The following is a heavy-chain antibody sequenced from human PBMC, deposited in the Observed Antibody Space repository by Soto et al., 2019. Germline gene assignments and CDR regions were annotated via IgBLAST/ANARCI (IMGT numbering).Heavy chain of an antibody. CDR3: ATHTRYSNSTRCSGY. Sequence: PGESLKISCQGSGYSFTSYWIGWVRQMPGKGLEWMGIIYPGDSDTRYNPSFQGQVTISADKSISTAYLQWSSLKASVTAMYYCATHTRYSNSTRCSGYCGQVTLVTGSS. V-gene: IGHV5-51*01. CDR2: IYPGDSDT. D-gene: IGHD6-6*01. CDR1: GYSFTSYW. J-gene: IGHJ4*02.